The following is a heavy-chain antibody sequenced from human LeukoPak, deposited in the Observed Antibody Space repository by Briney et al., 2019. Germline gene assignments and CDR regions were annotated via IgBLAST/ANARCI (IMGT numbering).Heavy chain of an antibody. Sequence: SVKVSCKASGGTFSTYAISWVRQAPGQGLEWMGGIIPTFGTAKYAQKFQGRVTITADESTSTVYMELSSLRSYDTAVYYCARGEVPPHYFDFWGQGTPVTVSS. CDR1: GGTFSTYA. CDR3: ARGEVPPHYFDF. CDR2: IIPTFGTA. V-gene: IGHV1-69*13. J-gene: IGHJ4*02.